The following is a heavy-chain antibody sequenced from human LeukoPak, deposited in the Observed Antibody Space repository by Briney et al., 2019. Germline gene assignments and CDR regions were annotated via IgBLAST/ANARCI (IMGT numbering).Heavy chain of an antibody. V-gene: IGHV1-69*05. CDR2: IIPIFGTA. CDR3: ASEYCSGGSCFALFDY. D-gene: IGHD2-15*01. Sequence: SVKVSCKASGGTFISYAISWVRQAPGQGLEWMGRIIPIFGTANYAQKFQGRVTITTDESTSTAYMELSSLRSEDTAVYYCASEYCSGGSCFALFDYWGQGTLVTVSS. J-gene: IGHJ4*02. CDR1: GGTFISYA.